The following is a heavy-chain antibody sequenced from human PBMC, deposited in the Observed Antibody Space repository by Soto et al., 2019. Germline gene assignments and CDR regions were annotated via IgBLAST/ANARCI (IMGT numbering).Heavy chain of an antibody. V-gene: IGHV3-15*01. Sequence: GGSLRLSCAASGFTFSNAWMSWVRQAPGKGLEWVGRIKSKTDGGTTDYAAPVKGRFTISRDDSKNTLYLQMNSLKTEDTAVYYCTTVADIVVVPAARAHDAFDIWGQGTMVTVSS. J-gene: IGHJ3*02. CDR1: GFTFSNAW. D-gene: IGHD2-2*01. CDR3: TTVADIVVVPAARAHDAFDI. CDR2: IKSKTDGGTT.